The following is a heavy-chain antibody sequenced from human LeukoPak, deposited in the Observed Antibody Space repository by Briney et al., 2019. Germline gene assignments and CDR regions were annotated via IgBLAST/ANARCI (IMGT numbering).Heavy chain of an antibody. CDR1: GYTFTSYG. D-gene: IGHD3-10*01. Sequence: ASVKVSCKASGYTFTSYGISWVRQAPGQGLEWMGWISAYNGNTNYAQKLQGRVTMTTDTSTSTAYMGLRSLRSDDTAVYYCARGTSYYGSGTYYTFPYWGQGTLVTVSS. V-gene: IGHV1-18*01. J-gene: IGHJ4*02. CDR3: ARGTSYYGSGTYYTFPY. CDR2: ISAYNGNT.